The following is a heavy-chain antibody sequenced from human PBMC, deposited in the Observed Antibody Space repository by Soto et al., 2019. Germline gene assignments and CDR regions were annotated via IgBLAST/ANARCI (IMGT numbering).Heavy chain of an antibody. CDR1: GFTVSNNY. CDR3: AGRRGYKWFDP. J-gene: IGHJ5*02. CDR2: IQNSGST. D-gene: IGHD2-15*01. V-gene: IGHV3-53*01. Sequence: EVQLVESGGGLIQPGGSLRLSCAASGFTVSNNYMSWVRQAPGKGLEWDSVIQNSGSTYYADSVKGRFTISRDNSKNTLYLQMNSLRGEDTAVYYCAGRRGYKWFDPWGQGTLVTVSS.